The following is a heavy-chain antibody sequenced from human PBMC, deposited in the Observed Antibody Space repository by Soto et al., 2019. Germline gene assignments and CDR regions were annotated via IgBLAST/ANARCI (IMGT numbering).Heavy chain of an antibody. V-gene: IGHV3-64*01. CDR2: ISSNGGTT. D-gene: IGHD3-10*01. CDR3: VRRVSGNSDY. Sequence: EVQLAESGGGMVQPGGSLRLSCVASGFTFSSYDMHWVRQAPGKGLEYVSSISSNGGTTYYGNSVQGRFTISRDNSKNTLYLQMGSLRAEDMAVYYCVRRVSGNSDYWGQGTLVTVSS. J-gene: IGHJ4*02. CDR1: GFTFSSYD.